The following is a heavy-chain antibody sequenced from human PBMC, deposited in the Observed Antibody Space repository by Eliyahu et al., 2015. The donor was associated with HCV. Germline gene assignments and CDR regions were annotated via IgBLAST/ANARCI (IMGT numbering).Heavy chain of an antibody. D-gene: IGHD4-17*01. CDR3: ARRANLYGFFHQ. CDR2: INQDGSET. Sequence: EEQLVESGGGLVHPGGSLKLSCAAPERTFCRXRMMXWVRQAPGKGLEWVAIINQDGSETFYVDSVKGRFTISRDDATSSLYLQMNGLRAEDTAVYFCARRANLYGFFHQWGQGTLVVVSS. J-gene: IGHJ1*01. CDR1: ERTFCRXR. V-gene: IGHV3-7*03.